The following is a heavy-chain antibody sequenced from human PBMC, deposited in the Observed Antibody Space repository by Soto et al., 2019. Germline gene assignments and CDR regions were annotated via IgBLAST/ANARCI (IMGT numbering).Heavy chain of an antibody. D-gene: IGHD6-19*01. CDR1: GFTFSSCG. Sequence: QVQLVESGGGVVQPGRSLRLSCAASGFTFSSCGMHWVRQAPGKGLEWVAVISYDGSNKYYADSVKGRFTISRDNSKNTLYLQMNSLRAEDTAVYYCAKDRYDSSGWGYYYYGMDVWGQGTTVTVSS. V-gene: IGHV3-30*18. J-gene: IGHJ6*02. CDR3: AKDRYDSSGWGYYYYGMDV. CDR2: ISYDGSNK.